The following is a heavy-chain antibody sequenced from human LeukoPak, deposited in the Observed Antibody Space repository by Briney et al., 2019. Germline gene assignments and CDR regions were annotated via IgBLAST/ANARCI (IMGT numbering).Heavy chain of an antibody. V-gene: IGHV1-3*01. Sequence: ASVKVSCKASGYTFSFYAMHWVRQAPGQRLEWMGWINAGDDNTKFSQKFQDRVTITRDTSASTVYMDLRGLTSDDTAVYYCARGPPPDFDYWGQGTLVTVSS. J-gene: IGHJ4*02. CDR2: INAGDDNT. CDR3: ARGPPPDFDY. CDR1: GYTFSFYA.